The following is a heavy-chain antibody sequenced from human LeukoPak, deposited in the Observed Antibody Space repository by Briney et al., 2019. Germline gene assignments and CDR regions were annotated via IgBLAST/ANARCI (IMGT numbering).Heavy chain of an antibody. CDR1: GFTFSSYW. CDR3: ARDRGHCSGGSCYWNYFDY. Sequence: GGSLRLSCAASGFTFSSYWMHWVRQAPGKGLVWVSRINSDGSSTSYADSVKGRFTISRDNAKNTLYLQMNSLRAEDTAVYYCARDRGHCSGGSCYWNYFDYWGQGTLVTVSS. CDR2: INSDGSST. V-gene: IGHV3-74*01. D-gene: IGHD2-15*01. J-gene: IGHJ4*02.